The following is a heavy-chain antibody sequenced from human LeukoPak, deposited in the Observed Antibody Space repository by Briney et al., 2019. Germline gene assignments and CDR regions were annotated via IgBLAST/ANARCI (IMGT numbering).Heavy chain of an antibody. CDR3: ARGGDGYDY. CDR2: IIPIFGTA. V-gene: IGHV1-69*05. D-gene: IGHD5-24*01. CDR1: GGTFSSYA. Sequence: VASVKVSCKASGGTFSSYAISWVQQAPGQGLEWMGRIIPIFGTANYAQKFQGRVTITTDESTSTAYMELSSLRSEDTAVYYCARGGDGYDYWGQGTLVTVSS. J-gene: IGHJ4*02.